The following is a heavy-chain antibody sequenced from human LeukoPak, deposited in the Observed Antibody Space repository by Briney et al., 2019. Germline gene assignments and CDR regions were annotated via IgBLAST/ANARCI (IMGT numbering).Heavy chain of an antibody. CDR1: GGSISSGSYS. Sequence: SQTLSLTCTVSGGSISSGSYSWSWIRQPPGKGLEWIGYIYYSGSTYYNPSLESRVTISVDRSKNHFSLNLRSVTAADSAVYFCVRESGPTADDAFDIWGQGTMVTVSS. D-gene: IGHD2-21*02. CDR3: VRESGPTADDAFDI. CDR2: IYYSGST. J-gene: IGHJ3*02. V-gene: IGHV4-30-2*01.